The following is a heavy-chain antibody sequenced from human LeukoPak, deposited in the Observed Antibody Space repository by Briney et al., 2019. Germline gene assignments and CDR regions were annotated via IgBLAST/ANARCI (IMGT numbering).Heavy chain of an antibody. CDR3: ARDGGSGSSHI. Sequence: GGSLRLSCAASGFTFSSYSMNWVRRAPGKGLEWVSSISSSSSYIYYADSVKGRFTISRDNAKNSLYLQMNSLRAEDTAVYYCARDGGSGSSHIWGQGTMVTVSS. V-gene: IGHV3-21*01. D-gene: IGHD3-10*01. CDR2: ISSSSSYI. J-gene: IGHJ3*02. CDR1: GFTFSSYS.